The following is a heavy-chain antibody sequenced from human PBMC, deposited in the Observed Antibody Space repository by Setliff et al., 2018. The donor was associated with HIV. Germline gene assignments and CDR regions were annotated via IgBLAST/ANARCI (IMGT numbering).Heavy chain of an antibody. J-gene: IGHJ1*01. D-gene: IGHD1-1*01. CDR2: IYTSGST. CDR1: GGSISSGSYY. V-gene: IGHV4-61*09. CDR3: ARDSNAPYFQH. Sequence: SETLSLTCTVSGGSISSGSYYWSWIRQPAGKGLEWIGHIYTSGSTNYKPSLRSRVTISVDTPKNQFSLRLSSVTAADTAVYYCARDSNAPYFQHWGQGTLVTVSS.